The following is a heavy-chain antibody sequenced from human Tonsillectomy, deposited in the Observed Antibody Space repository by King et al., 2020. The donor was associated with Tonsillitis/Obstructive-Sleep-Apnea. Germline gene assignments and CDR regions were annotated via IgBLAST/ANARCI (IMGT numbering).Heavy chain of an antibody. V-gene: IGHV4-39*01. Sequence: QLQESGPGLVKPSETRSLTCTVSGGSISSSSYYWGWIRQPPGKGREWVGSIYYSGSTYYNPSPKSRVIISGDTSKNQFSLKLSSVTAAETAVYYCARHGGVYCSGGSCYHDYWGQGTLVTVSS. CDR3: ARHGGVYCSGGSCYHDY. J-gene: IGHJ4*02. CDR1: GGSISSSSYY. D-gene: IGHD2-15*01. CDR2: IYYSGST.